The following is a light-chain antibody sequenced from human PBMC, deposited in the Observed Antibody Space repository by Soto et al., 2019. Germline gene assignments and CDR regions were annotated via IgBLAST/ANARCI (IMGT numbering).Light chain of an antibody. J-gene: IGKJ1*01. Sequence: EIVMTQSPATLSVSPGERATLSCRARQSVSSNLAWYQQKPGQAPRLLIYGASTRATGIPARFSGSGSGTEFTLTISGLQSEDFAVYYCQQYDNWPRTFGQGTKVDIK. CDR2: GAS. CDR1: QSVSSN. CDR3: QQYDNWPRT. V-gene: IGKV3-15*01.